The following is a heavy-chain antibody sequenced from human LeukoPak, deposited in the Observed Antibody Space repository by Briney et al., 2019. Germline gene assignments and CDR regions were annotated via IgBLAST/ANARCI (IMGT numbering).Heavy chain of an antibody. D-gene: IGHD3-22*01. CDR1: GGSISSGTYY. Sequence: SQTLSLTCTVSGGSISSGTYYWTWIRQPAGKGLEWVGRIYTTGSTNYNPSLKSRVTMSTDTSKNQFSLKLSSVTAADTAVYYCARVTTGGYYNCWGQGTLVTVSS. CDR3: ARVTTGGYYNC. J-gene: IGHJ4*02. CDR2: IYTTGST. V-gene: IGHV4-61*02.